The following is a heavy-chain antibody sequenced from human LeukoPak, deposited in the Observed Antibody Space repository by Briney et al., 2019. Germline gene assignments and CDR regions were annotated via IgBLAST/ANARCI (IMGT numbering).Heavy chain of an antibody. CDR2: ISDEGNTK. D-gene: IGHD3-10*01. Sequence: PGGSLRLSCAASGFTFSSYAMHWVRQAPGKGLEWVAVISDEGNTKIYADSVKGRVTISRDNSKNTMYLQMNSLRPEDTAVYYCARDRGVGVRRVIITSFDYWGQGALVSVSS. J-gene: IGHJ4*02. V-gene: IGHV3-30-3*01. CDR3: ARDRGVGVRRVIITSFDY. CDR1: GFTFSSYA.